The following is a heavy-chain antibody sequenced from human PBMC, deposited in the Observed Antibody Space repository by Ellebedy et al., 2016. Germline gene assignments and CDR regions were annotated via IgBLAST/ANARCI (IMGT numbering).Heavy chain of an antibody. Sequence: ETLSLTCTVSGYSISSGYYWGWVRQAPGKGLEWVANIKEDGSERHYVDSVEGRFTISRDNAKNSLYLQMDNLGAEDTAVYYCARGGNHFFGHWGQGNLVTVSS. J-gene: IGHJ4*02. CDR3: ARGGNHFFGH. D-gene: IGHD4-23*01. CDR1: GYSISSGYY. V-gene: IGHV3-7*03. CDR2: IKEDGSER.